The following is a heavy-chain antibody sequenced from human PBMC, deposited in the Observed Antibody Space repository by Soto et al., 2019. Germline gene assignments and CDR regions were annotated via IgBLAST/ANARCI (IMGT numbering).Heavy chain of an antibody. Sequence: SETLSLTCAVSGGSINSNNWWSWVRQPPGKGLEWIGEIYHSGSTNYNPSLKSRVTISVDKSKNQFSLKLSSVTAADTAVYYSARENISCSGGSCYGVMDLWGQGTTVTVSS. V-gene: IGHV4-4*02. CDR3: ARENISCSGGSCYGVMDL. D-gene: IGHD2-15*01. J-gene: IGHJ6*02. CDR1: GGSINSNNW. CDR2: IYHSGST.